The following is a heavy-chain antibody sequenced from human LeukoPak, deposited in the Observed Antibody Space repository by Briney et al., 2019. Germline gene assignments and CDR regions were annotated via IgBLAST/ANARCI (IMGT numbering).Heavy chain of an antibody. CDR3: ATALIYCSGGSCLDY. D-gene: IGHD2-15*01. V-gene: IGHV1-24*01. CDR1: GHTLTELS. J-gene: IGHJ4*02. Sequence: ASVKVSCKVSGHTLTELSMHWVRQAPGKGLEWMGGFDPEDGETIYAQKFQGRVTMTEDTSTDTAYMELSSLRSEDTAVYYCATALIYCSGGSCLDYWGQGTLVTVSS. CDR2: FDPEDGET.